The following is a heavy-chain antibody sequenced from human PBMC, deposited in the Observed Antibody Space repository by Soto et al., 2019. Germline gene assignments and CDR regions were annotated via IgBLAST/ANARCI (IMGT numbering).Heavy chain of an antibody. Sequence: EVQLLESGGGLVQPGGSLRLSCAASGFTFSSYAMTWVRQAPGKGLQSVSGISGPGGTTYYADSVKGRSTISKDNSNSTLYLQVNNLRAEDTAIYYCAKSISFGGVIAYTLDYWGQGALVTVSS. CDR2: ISGPGGTT. J-gene: IGHJ4*02. V-gene: IGHV3-23*01. CDR1: GFTFSSYA. D-gene: IGHD3-16*01. CDR3: AKSISFGGVIAYTLDY.